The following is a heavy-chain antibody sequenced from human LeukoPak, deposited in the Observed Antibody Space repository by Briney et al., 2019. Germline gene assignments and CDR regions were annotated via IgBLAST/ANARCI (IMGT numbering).Heavy chain of an antibody. Sequence: ASVMVSCKASGYPFTGYYLHWVRQAPGQGLGWMGWINPDSGGTDYEQKFQGRVTMTRDTSISTAYMELSRLRSDDTAVYYCARTSGYDFGTDFDYWGQGTLVTVSS. V-gene: IGHV1-2*02. CDR3: ARTSGYDFGTDFDY. CDR2: INPDSGGT. D-gene: IGHD5-12*01. J-gene: IGHJ4*02. CDR1: GYPFTGYY.